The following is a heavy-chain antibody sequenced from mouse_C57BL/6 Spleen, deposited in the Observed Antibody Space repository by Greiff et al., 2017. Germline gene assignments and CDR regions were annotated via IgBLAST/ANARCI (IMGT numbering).Heavy chain of an antibody. V-gene: IGHV14-1*01. Sequence: VQLQQSGAELVRPGASVKLSCTASGFNIKDYYMHWVKQRPEQGLEWIGRIDPEDGDTEYAPKFQGKATMTADTSSNTAYLQLSSLTSEDTAVYYCTTRDYDEGDYFDYWGQGTTLTVSS. J-gene: IGHJ2*01. D-gene: IGHD2-4*01. CDR2: IDPEDGDT. CDR3: TTRDYDEGDYFDY. CDR1: GFNIKDYY.